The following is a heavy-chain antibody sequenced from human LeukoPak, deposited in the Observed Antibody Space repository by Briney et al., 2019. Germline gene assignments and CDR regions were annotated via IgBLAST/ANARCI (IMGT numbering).Heavy chain of an antibody. Sequence: GSSVKVSCKASGGTFGSYAISWVRQAPGQGLEWMGGIIPIFGTANYAQKFQGRVTITADESTSTAYMELSSLRSEDTAVYYCARAGDDYSNYVLYYGMDVWGQGTTVTVSS. CDR2: IIPIFGTA. CDR1: GGTFGSYA. J-gene: IGHJ6*02. CDR3: ARAGDDYSNYVLYYGMDV. V-gene: IGHV1-69*01. D-gene: IGHD4-11*01.